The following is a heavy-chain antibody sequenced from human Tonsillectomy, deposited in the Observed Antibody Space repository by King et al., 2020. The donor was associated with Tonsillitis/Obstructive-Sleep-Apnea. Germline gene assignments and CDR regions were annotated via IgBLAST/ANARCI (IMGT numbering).Heavy chain of an antibody. CDR3: ARGGLWSGYDY. CDR2: IYYGGST. Sequence: QLQESGPGLVKPSETLSLTCTVSGDSISGYYWSWIRQPPGKGLEWIGYIYYGGSTNYNPSPRVRVTTPVATSKNQFSLELTSLTAADTAVYYCARGGLWSGYDYWGQGTLVTVSS. CDR1: GDSISGYY. D-gene: IGHD3-3*01. V-gene: IGHV4-59*01. J-gene: IGHJ4*02.